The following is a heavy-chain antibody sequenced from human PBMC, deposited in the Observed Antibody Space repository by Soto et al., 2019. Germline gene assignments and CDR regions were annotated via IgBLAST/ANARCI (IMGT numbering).Heavy chain of an antibody. Sequence: PGGSLRLSCAASGFTFGRYAMTWVRQAPGKGLEWVSAITGGGDNTYYADSVKGRFTISRDNSKNTLYLQMNSLRAEDTAVYYCAKASGWFGEFDYWGQGTLVTVSS. D-gene: IGHD3-10*01. CDR1: GFTFGRYA. CDR3: AKASGWFGEFDY. V-gene: IGHV3-23*01. CDR2: ITGGGDNT. J-gene: IGHJ4*02.